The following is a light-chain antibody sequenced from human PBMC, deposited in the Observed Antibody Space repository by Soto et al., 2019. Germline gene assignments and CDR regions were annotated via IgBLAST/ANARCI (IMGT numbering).Light chain of an antibody. CDR2: IAS. CDR1: QGIGSY. CDR3: QQLNSFPFT. Sequence: NRVSQWPASLSASEGDRVMITCRASQGIGSYLGWYQQKPGKAPKLLIYIASILQSGVPSRFSGSGSGTGFTLTICSLQPEDFATYYCQQLNSFPFTFGGGT. J-gene: IGKJ4*01. V-gene: IGKV1-9*01.